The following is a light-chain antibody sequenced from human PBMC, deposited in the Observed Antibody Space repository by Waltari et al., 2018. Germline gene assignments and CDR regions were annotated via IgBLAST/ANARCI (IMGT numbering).Light chain of an antibody. Sequence: IQLTQSQSSLSASVGDRVTITCRASQDINSFLAWYQQKPEKAPKVLIYAASTLQSGVPSRFSGSGSGTEFTLTISSLQPEDFATYYCQHFKSYPLTFGGGTKVEIK. CDR3: QHFKSYPLT. CDR2: AAS. CDR1: QDINSF. V-gene: IGKV1-9*01. J-gene: IGKJ4*01.